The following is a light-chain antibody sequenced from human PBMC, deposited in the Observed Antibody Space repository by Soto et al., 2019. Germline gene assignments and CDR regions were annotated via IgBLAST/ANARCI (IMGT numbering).Light chain of an antibody. CDR2: DAS. CDR1: QSISSY. J-gene: IGKJ3*01. CDR3: QQRSSWPPV. Sequence: IVLTQSPAPLSLSPGERATLSSRASQSISSYLAWYQQKPGQAPRLLISDASNRAAGIPARFSGSGSGTDFTLTISSLEPEDFAVYYCQQRSSWPPVFGPGTKVDIK. V-gene: IGKV3-11*01.